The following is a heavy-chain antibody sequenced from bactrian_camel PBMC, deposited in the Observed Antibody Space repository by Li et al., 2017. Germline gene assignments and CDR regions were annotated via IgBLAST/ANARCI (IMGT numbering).Heavy chain of an antibody. CDR1: EYLFTSYC. J-gene: IGHJ4*01. CDR2: INRDGST. Sequence: HVQLVESGGGSVQAGGSLRLSCAAHEYLFTSYCMGWFRQAPEKEREWVASINRDGSTRYADSVKDRFTVSKGNARNFLYLQMNSLKPEDTAMYYCAAGFGLSLRLDRFDVWGQGTQVTVS. V-gene: IGHV3S53*01. CDR3: AAGFGLSLRLDRFDV. D-gene: IGHD5*01.